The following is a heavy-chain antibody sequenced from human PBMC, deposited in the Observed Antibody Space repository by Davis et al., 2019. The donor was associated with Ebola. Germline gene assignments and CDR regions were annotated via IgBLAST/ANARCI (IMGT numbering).Heavy chain of an antibody. V-gene: IGHV3-13*05. J-gene: IGHJ6*02. CDR3: ARGNYAYYYYGMDV. D-gene: IGHD4-11*01. CDR1: GFTFSSYA. Sequence: GESLKISCAASGFTFSSYAMSWVRQAPGKGLEWVSAIGTAGDPYYPGSVKGRFTISRENAKKSLYLQMNSLRAEDTAVYYCARGNYAYYYYGMDVWGQGTTVTVSS. CDR2: IGTAGDP.